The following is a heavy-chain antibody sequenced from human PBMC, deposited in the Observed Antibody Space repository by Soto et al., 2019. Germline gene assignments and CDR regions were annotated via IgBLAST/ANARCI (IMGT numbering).Heavy chain of an antibody. D-gene: IGHD2-8*01. CDR3: AKNGQPPYYYHGRDV. J-gene: IGHJ6*04. Sequence: QGHLVQSGAEVKKPGASVKVSCKASGYTFTRYGISWVRQAPGQGLEWMGWISGYNGDTNYAQNLQDRVTXTXEXSTXTADMELRSLTSDDTAVYYCAKNGQPPYYYHGRDVWGKGTTVTVSS. CDR2: ISGYNGDT. CDR1: GYTFTRYG. V-gene: IGHV1-18*01.